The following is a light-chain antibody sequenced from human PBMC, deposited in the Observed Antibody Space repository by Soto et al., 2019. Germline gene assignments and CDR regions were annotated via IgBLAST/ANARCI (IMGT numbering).Light chain of an antibody. CDR3: QQYGSSPMYT. V-gene: IGKV3-20*01. Sequence: EIVLTQSPGTLSLSPGERATLSCRASQSVSSSYLAWYQQKPGQAPRLLIYGASSRATGIPDRFRGSGSGTDGTITINRLEPEDFAVYYCQQYGSSPMYTFGQGTKLEIK. CDR1: QSVSSSY. CDR2: GAS. J-gene: IGKJ2*01.